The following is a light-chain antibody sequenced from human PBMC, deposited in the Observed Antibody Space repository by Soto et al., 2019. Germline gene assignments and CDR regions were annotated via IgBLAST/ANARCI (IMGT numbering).Light chain of an antibody. V-gene: IGKV4-1*01. CDR2: WAS. J-gene: IGKJ2*01. CDR1: QSLLYNNKNY. Sequence: DIVITQSPDSLAVSLGERATISCKSSQSLLYNNKNYLAWYQQKPGQPPKLLLYWASTRASGLPDRFTGIRSETDYTLTLRSLQPEDVAVYFCQQYYSNPQTFGHGTKLEIK. CDR3: QQYYSNPQT.